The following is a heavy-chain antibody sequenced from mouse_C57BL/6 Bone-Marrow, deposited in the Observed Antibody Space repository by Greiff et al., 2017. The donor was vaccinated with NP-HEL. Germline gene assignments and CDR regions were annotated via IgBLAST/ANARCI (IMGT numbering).Heavy chain of an antibody. Sequence: EVKLMESGGGLVQPGGSLSLSCAASGFTFTDYYMSWVRQPPGKALEWLGFIRNKANGYTTEYSASVKGRFTISRDNSQSILYLQMNALGAEDSATYDRDEYPRGGGYFDVWGTGTTVTVSS. CDR2: IRNKANGYTT. CDR3: DEYPRGGGYFDV. J-gene: IGHJ1*03. CDR1: GFTFTDYY. V-gene: IGHV7-3*01. D-gene: IGHD5-2*01.